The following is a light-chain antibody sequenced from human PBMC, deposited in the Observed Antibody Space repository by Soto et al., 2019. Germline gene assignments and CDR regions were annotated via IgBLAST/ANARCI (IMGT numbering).Light chain of an antibody. CDR3: SSCTSSSTCV. V-gene: IGLV2-14*01. Sequence: QSVLTQPATVSGSPGQSITISCTGTSSDVGGYNYVSWYQQHPGKAPKLIIYEVSIRPSGVSNRFSGSKSGNTASLTISGLQSEDETDYYCSSCTSSSTCVFGTRTKLTVL. CDR2: EVS. CDR1: SSDVGGYNY. J-gene: IGLJ1*01.